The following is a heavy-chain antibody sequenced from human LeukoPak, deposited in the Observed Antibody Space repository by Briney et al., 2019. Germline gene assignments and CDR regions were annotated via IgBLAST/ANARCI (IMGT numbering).Heavy chain of an antibody. D-gene: IGHD3-22*01. CDR1: GYPITRGYW. V-gene: IGHV4-38-2*01. J-gene: IGHJ4*02. Sequence: PSETLSLSCAVSGYPITRGYWWGWIRPTPGGGLEWIGSLYHGGSTSYNPSLKGRVTISVDTSKNQFSLRLSSVTAADTAVYYCARVGGDDSTGHYSVDYWGQGTLVTVSS. CDR2: LYHGGST. CDR3: ARVGGDDSTGHYSVDY.